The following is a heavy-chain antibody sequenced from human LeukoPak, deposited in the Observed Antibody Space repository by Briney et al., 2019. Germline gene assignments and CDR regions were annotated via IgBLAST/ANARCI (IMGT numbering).Heavy chain of an antibody. J-gene: IGHJ4*02. CDR2: IRQDGSDK. CDR1: GFTFNSYW. D-gene: IGHD2-15*01. V-gene: IGHV3-7*01. CDR3: TRHSRGSPIDD. Sequence: GGSLRLSCAASGFTFNSYWMSWVRQAPEKGLEWLANIRQDGSDKQYVDSVKGRFTISRDNAKNSLYLQMNSLSAEDTAVYYCTRHSRGSPIDDWGQGTLVTVSP.